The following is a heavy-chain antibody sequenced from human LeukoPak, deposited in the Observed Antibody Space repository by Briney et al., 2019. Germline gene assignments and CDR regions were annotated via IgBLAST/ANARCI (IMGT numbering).Heavy chain of an antibody. J-gene: IGHJ4*01. Sequence: GGSLRLSCAASGFTFSSYWMSWVRQAPGKGLEWVANIKQDGSEKYYVDSVKGRFTISRDSSKNSLYLQMNSLRAEDTALYYCAKGQVVPAAPFDYWGHGTLVTVSS. CDR2: IKQDGSEK. CDR3: AKGQVVPAAPFDY. D-gene: IGHD2-2*01. CDR1: GFTFSSYW. V-gene: IGHV3-7*03.